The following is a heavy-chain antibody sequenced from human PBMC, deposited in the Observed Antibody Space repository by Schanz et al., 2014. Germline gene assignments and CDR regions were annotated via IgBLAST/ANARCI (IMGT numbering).Heavy chain of an antibody. D-gene: IGHD3-10*01. CDR1: GYTTFTDYY. Sequence: QVQLVQSGAEVKKPGASVKVSCKASGYTTFTDYYIHWVRQAPGQGLEWMGWINPNSGDTNYAQKFQGWVTMTRDTSISTAYMEVSRLKSDDTAVHYCARGRGFYDYWGQGTLVTVSS. V-gene: IGHV1-2*04. CDR2: INPNSGDT. CDR3: ARGRGFYDY. J-gene: IGHJ4*02.